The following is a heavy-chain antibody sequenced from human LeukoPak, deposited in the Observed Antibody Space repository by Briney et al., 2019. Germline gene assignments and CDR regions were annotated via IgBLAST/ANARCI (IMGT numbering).Heavy chain of an antibody. CDR1: GYTFRTYG. V-gene: IGHV1-18*01. J-gene: IGHJ3*01. CDR3: ARDQGDNSYGYYAIWYAFDV. Sequence: ASVKVSCKASGYTFRTYGINWVRQAPGQGLEWMGWISAYNGNTNYAQKLQGRVTMTTDTSTSTAYMELRSLRSDDTAVYYCARDQGDNSYGYYAIWYAFDVWGQGTMVTVSS. CDR2: ISAYNGNT. D-gene: IGHD5-18*01.